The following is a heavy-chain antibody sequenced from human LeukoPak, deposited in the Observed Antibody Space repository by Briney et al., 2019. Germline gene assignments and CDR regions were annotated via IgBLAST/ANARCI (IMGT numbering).Heavy chain of an antibody. D-gene: IGHD6-13*01. V-gene: IGHV3-33*06. CDR3: AKRLAAAGTRSVDY. Sequence: GRSLRLSCAASGFTFSSYGMHWVRQAPGKGLEWVAIIWYDGTTKYYADSVKGRFTLSRDNSKNTMFLQMNSLRAEDTAVYYCAKRLAAAGTRSVDYWGQGTLVTVSS. J-gene: IGHJ4*02. CDR2: IWYDGTTK. CDR1: GFTFSSYG.